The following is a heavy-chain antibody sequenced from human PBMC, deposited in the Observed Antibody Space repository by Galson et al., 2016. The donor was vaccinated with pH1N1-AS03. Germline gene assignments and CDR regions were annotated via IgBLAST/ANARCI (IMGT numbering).Heavy chain of an antibody. Sequence: SLRLSCAASGFTFSSYAMYWVRQAPGKGLEYVSAISGNGFSTYFANSVKDRFTVSRDNSKKTLYLQLGSLRAEDMAVYYFARGPVSYSNYWFPPPDYWGQGTLVTVSS. J-gene: IGHJ4*02. CDR1: GFTFSSYA. D-gene: IGHD6-13*01. CDR3: ARGPVSYSNYWFPPPDY. V-gene: IGHV3-64*01. CDR2: ISGNGFST.